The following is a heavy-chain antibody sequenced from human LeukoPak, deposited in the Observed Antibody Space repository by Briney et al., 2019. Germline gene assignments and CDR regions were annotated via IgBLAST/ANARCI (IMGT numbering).Heavy chain of an antibody. V-gene: IGHV1-69*05. CDR2: IIPIFGTA. J-gene: IGHJ4*02. CDR1: GGTFSSYA. CDR3: ARVWRVEGYYDSSGPTDY. Sequence: GASVKVSCKASGGTFSSYAISWVRQAPGQGLEWMGRIIPIFGTANYAQKFQGRVTITTDESTSTAYMELSSLRSEDTAVYYCARVWRVEGYYDSSGPTDYWGQGTLVTVSS. D-gene: IGHD3-22*01.